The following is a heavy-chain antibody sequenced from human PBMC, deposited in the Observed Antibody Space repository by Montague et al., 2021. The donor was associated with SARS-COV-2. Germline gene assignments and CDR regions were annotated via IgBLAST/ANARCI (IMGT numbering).Heavy chain of an antibody. V-gene: IGHV4-59*01. Sequence: SETLSLTCSVSGGSISAYYWSWIRQPPGKGLEWIAYIYYNRSTNYNPSLKSRVSISVDTSKSQFSLKLTSVTAADTAVYYCAREGIRTPGAEWKILHYHGMDVWGQGTTVTVSS. CDR2: IYYNRST. D-gene: IGHD3-3*01. CDR3: AREGIRTPGAEWKILHYHGMDV. CDR1: GGSISAYY. J-gene: IGHJ6*02.